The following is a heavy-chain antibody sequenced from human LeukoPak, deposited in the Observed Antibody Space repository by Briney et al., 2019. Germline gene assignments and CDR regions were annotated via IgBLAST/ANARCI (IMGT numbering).Heavy chain of an antibody. J-gene: IGHJ4*02. CDR3: ARGLSLGY. V-gene: IGHV3-7*04. CDR1: GFTLSSHW. Sequence: CLRPSCALSGFTLSSHWTSWVRQAPGGGLGWVSNIKLDGSETSYMDSVKGRFTISRDSGENSLYLQMNSLRAEDTAVYYCARGLSLGYWGEGTLVTVSS. CDR2: IKLDGSET. D-gene: IGHD2-15*01.